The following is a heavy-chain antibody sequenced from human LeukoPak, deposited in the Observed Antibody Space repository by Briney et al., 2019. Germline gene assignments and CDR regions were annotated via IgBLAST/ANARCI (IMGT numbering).Heavy chain of an antibody. Sequence: SETLSLTCTVSDGSISSHYWNWIRQPPGKGLEWIGEINHSGSTNYNPSLKSRVTISVDTSKNQFSLKLSSVTAADTAVYYCARGPHTGVNYYDSSGYYYWGQGTLVTVSS. V-gene: IGHV4-34*01. J-gene: IGHJ4*02. CDR1: DGSISSHY. D-gene: IGHD3-22*01. CDR3: ARGPHTGVNYYDSSGYYY. CDR2: INHSGST.